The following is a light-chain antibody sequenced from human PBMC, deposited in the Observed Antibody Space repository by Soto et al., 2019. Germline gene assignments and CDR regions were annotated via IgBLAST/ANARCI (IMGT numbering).Light chain of an antibody. CDR2: GAS. V-gene: IGKV3-15*01. Sequence: EIVKTQAPATLYVSPGERANLSCRASQSVSSNLAWYQQKPGQAPRLLSFGASTRATGIPARFSGSGSGTEFTLTISSLQSEDFAVYYCQQYNTWPPITFGPGKRLDIK. CDR3: QQYNTWPPIT. CDR1: QSVSSN. J-gene: IGKJ5*01.